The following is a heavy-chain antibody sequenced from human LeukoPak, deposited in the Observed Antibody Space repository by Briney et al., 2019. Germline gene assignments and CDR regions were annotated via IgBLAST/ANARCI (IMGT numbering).Heavy chain of an antibody. CDR2: IYYSGST. J-gene: IGHJ3*02. V-gene: IGHV4-59*01. CDR1: GGSISSYY. Sequence: SGTLSLTCTVSGGSISSYYWSWIRQPPGKGLEWIGYIYYSGSTNYNPSLKSRVTISVDTSKNQFSLKLSSVTAADTAVYYCARAISGSDAFDIWGQGTMVTVSS. D-gene: IGHD3-10*01. CDR3: ARAISGSDAFDI.